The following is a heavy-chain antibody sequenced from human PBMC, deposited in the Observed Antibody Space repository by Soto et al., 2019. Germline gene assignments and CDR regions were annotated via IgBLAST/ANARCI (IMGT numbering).Heavy chain of an antibody. D-gene: IGHD3-9*01. Sequence: SETLSLTCSVSGASISNTGYSWGWIRQPPGKGLEWIGSLYYSGSTYYNPSLKSRVTISVDTSKNQFSLKLSSLTAADTTVYYCARHNQRDFFTGRHVPYFDYWGQGTLVTVSS. J-gene: IGHJ4*02. V-gene: IGHV4-39*01. CDR2: LYYSGST. CDR1: GASISNTGYS. CDR3: ARHNQRDFFTGRHVPYFDY.